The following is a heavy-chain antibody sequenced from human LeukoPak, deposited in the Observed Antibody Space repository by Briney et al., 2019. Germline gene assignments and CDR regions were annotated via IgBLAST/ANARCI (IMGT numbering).Heavy chain of an antibody. Sequence: GGSLRLSCAASGFAFWDYSMNWVRQAPGKGLEWVSTIDSRSSDIHYADSVRGRLTISRDNNKNSLYLKMDSLGDEDTADYYCVRDWGGYGLDVWGQGTTVTVS. CDR1: GFAFWDYS. D-gene: IGHD3-16*01. CDR2: IDSRSSDI. J-gene: IGHJ6*02. V-gene: IGHV3-21*01. CDR3: VRDWGGYGLDV.